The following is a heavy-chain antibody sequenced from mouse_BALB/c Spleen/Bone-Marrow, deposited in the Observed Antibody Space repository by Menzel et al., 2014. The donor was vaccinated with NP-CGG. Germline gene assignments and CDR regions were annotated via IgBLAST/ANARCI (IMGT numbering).Heavy chain of an antibody. Sequence: EVQLQQSGPELVKPGASVKISCKASGYSFTGYYMHWVKQSHVTSLEWIGRINPYNGATSYNQNFKDKASLTVDKSSSTAYMELHSLTSEDSAVYYCARYDYYGSSFFDYWGQGTTLTVSS. D-gene: IGHD1-1*01. CDR3: ARYDYYGSSFFDY. V-gene: IGHV1-31*01. CDR2: INPYNGAT. J-gene: IGHJ2*01. CDR1: GYSFTGYY.